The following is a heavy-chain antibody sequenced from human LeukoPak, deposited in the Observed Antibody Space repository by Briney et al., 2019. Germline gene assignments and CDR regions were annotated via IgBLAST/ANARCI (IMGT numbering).Heavy chain of an antibody. CDR1: GYTFTGDY. V-gene: IGHV1-2*02. CDR2: INPNSGGT. CDR3: ARDRFGVVLPLYYYYYMDV. Sequence: GASVKVSCKASGYTFTGDYMHWVRQAPGQGLEWMGWINPNSGGTNYAQKFQGRVTMTRDTSISTAYMELSRLRSDDTAVYYCARDRFGVVLPLYYYYYMDVWGKGTTVTVSS. D-gene: IGHD3-3*01. J-gene: IGHJ6*03.